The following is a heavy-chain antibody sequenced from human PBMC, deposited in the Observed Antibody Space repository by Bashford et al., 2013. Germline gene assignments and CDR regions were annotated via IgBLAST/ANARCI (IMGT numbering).Heavy chain of an antibody. V-gene: IGHV3-7*01. CDR3: ARDLWISGNKFLDY. CDR2: IKQDGSEK. D-gene: IGHD1-20*01. Sequence: GGSLRLSCAASGFTFSSYWMSWVRQAPGKGLEWVANIKQDGSEKYYVDSVKGRFTISRDNSRDTLFLQMNSLRAEDTAIYYCARDLWISGNKFLDYWGQGTLVTVSS. J-gene: IGHJ4*02. CDR1: GFTFSSYW.